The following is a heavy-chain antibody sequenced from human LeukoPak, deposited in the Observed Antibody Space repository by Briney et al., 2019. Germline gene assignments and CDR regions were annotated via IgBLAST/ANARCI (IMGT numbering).Heavy chain of an antibody. V-gene: IGHV4-30-4*01. CDR1: GGSISSGDYY. D-gene: IGHD3-9*01. J-gene: IGHJ4*02. CDR2: IYYSGST. CDR3: ARAHDILTGYYRFDY. Sequence: SQTLSLTCTVSGGSISSGDYYWSWIRQPPGKGLEWIGYIYYSGSTYYNPSLKSRLTISVDTSKNQFSLKLSSVTAADTAIYYCARAHDILTGYYRFDYWGQGTLVTVSS.